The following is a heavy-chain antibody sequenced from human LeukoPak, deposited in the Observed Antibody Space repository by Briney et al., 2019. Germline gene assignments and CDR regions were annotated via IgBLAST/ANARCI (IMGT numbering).Heavy chain of an antibody. Sequence: GGSLRLSCAVSGLTFSDYRMIWVRQAPEKRLEWVAVTAGADDVIQYADSVKGRFTISRDNSKNTLYVQMNSLRAEDTAVYYCAKEGISTGISTWFDSWGRGTLVTVSS. J-gene: IGHJ5*01. CDR3: AKEGISTGISTWFDS. CDR2: TAGADDVI. V-gene: IGHV3-23*01. CDR1: GLTFSDYR. D-gene: IGHD4-23*01.